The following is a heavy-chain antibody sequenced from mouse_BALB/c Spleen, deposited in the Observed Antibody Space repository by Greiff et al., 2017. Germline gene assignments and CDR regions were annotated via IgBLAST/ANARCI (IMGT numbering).Heavy chain of an antibody. CDR3: ARGYYVNYAMDY. D-gene: IGHD2-3*01. Sequence: EVQVVESGGGLVKPGGSLKLSCAASGFTFSDYYMYWVRQTPEKRLEWVATISDGGSYTYYPDSVKGRFTISRDNAKNNLYLQMSSLKSEDTAMYYCARGYYVNYAMDYWGQGTSVTVSS. CDR1: GFTFSDYY. CDR2: ISDGGSYT. J-gene: IGHJ4*01. V-gene: IGHV5-4*02.